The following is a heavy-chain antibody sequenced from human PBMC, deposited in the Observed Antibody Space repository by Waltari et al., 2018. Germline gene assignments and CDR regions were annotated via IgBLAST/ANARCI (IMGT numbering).Heavy chain of an antibody. CDR3: ARTLGWFDP. D-gene: IGHD3-16*01. J-gene: IGHJ5*02. Sequence: QLQLQEAGPGLVKPSETLSLNCTVSGGSISSSSYYWGWIRKPPGKGLELLGSIYYSGLTYYTPSLKSRVTISVDTSNNPFSLKLSSVTAADTAVYYCARTLGWFDPWGQGTLVTVSS. CDR2: IYYSGLT. V-gene: IGHV4-39*01. CDR1: GGSISSSSYY.